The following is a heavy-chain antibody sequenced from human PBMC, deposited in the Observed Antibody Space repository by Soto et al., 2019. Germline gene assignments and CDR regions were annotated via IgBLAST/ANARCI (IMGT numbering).Heavy chain of an antibody. CDR3: AREYCSSTSCYPIFDY. CDR1: GGSISSGGYY. CDR2: IYYSGST. V-gene: IGHV4-31*03. D-gene: IGHD2-2*01. Sequence: PSETLSLTCTVSGGSISSGGYYWSWIRKHQGKALEWIGYIYYSGSTYYNPSLKSRVTISVDTSKNQFSLKLSSVTAADTAVYYCAREYCSSTSCYPIFDYWGQGTLVTVSS. J-gene: IGHJ4*02.